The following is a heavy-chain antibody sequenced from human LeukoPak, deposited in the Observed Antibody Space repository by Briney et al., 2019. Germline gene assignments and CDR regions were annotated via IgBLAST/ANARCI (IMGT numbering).Heavy chain of an antibody. CDR2: IYSGGST. CDR1: GFTVSSNY. CDR3: ARDPGEPPYYYYGMDV. Sequence: GGSLRLSCAASGFTVSSNYMSWVRQAPGKGLEWVSVIYSGGSTYYADSVKGRFTISRDNSKNTLYLQMYSLRAEDTAVYYCARDPGEPPYYYYGMDVWGQGTTVTVSS. V-gene: IGHV3-66*01. J-gene: IGHJ6*02.